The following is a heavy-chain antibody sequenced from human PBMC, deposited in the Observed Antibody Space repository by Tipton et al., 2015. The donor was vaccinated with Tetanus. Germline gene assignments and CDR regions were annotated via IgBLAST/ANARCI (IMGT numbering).Heavy chain of an antibody. CDR2: ISYDGSNK. CDR1: GFTFGNYP. J-gene: IGHJ5*02. V-gene: IGHV3-30*04. CDR3: TRSCSSSTCVGAFDP. D-gene: IGHD2-2*01. Sequence: SLRLSCAASGFTFGNYPMHWVRQAPGKGLEWVAVISYDGSNKYYADSVKGRFTISRDNSKNTLYLQMNSLRAEDTAVYYCTRSCSSSTCVGAFDPWGQGALVTVS.